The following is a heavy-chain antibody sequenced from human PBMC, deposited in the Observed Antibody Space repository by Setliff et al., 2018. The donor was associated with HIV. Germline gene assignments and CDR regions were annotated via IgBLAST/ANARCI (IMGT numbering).Heavy chain of an antibody. CDR3: AIGSSNWPHRPNNYYFDY. CDR2: INPKSGGT. J-gene: IGHJ4*02. CDR1: ADTFTNCL. D-gene: IGHD6-13*01. Sequence: ASVKVSCKASADTFTNCLINWVRQAPGQGPEWLGRINPKSGGTRYAQKFQGRVSMTRDTAISTAYMELSRLRSEDTGVYYCAIGSSNWPHRPNNYYFDYWGQGTPVTVSS. V-gene: IGHV1-2*05.